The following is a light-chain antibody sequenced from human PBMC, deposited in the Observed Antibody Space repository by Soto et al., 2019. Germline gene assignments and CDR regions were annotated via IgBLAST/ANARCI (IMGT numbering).Light chain of an antibody. CDR3: QQYGTSPAT. Sequence: EIVLTQSPGTLSLSPGERASVSCRASQSVISSFLAWYQQKPGRAPRLLIYGASRRATGIPDRFSGSGSGTDFTLTISRLEPEDFAVYYCQQYGTSPATFGQGTQLEIK. CDR1: QSVISSF. J-gene: IGKJ2*01. CDR2: GAS. V-gene: IGKV3-20*01.